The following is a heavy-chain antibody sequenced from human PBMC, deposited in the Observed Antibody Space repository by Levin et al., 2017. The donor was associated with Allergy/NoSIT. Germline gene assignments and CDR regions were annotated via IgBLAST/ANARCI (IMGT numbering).Heavy chain of an antibody. J-gene: IGHJ3*02. V-gene: IGHV3-30*04. Sequence: GESLKISCATSGFTFSRSPMDWVRQAPGKGLEWVAVISYDGTKQYYADSVKGRFTISRDNSKNTLYLQMYSLRAEDTAVYYCTRELPPTFPWGGAFDIWGHGTLVRVFS. CDR3: TRELPPTFPWGGAFDI. D-gene: IGHD2/OR15-2a*01. CDR1: GFTFSRSP. CDR2: ISYDGTKQ.